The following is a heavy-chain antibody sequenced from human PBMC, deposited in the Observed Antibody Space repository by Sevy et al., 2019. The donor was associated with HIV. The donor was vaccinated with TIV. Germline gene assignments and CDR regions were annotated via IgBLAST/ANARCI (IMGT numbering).Heavy chain of an antibody. Sequence: SETLSLTCTVSGGSIRSGRYYWTWIRQPAGKGLEWIGRIFPSGGSNFNPSMMSRVSMSIDTSKKQFSLRLTSVTAAETAVYYCARAEGDGYNYGSFDSWGPGTLVTVSS. V-gene: IGHV4-61*02. J-gene: IGHJ5*01. CDR2: IFPSGGS. D-gene: IGHD5-12*01. CDR3: ARAEGDGYNYGSFDS. CDR1: GGSIRSGRYY.